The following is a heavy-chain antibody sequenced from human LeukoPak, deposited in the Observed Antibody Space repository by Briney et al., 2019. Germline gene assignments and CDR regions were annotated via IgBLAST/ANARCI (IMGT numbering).Heavy chain of an antibody. V-gene: IGHV1-18*01. J-gene: IGHJ4*02. CDR2: ISAYNGNT. D-gene: IGHD3-9*01. CDR1: GYTFTSYG. CDR3: AIAHYDILTGYPYFDY. Sequence: ASVKVSCKASGYTFTSYGISWVRQAPGQGLEWMGWISAYNGNTNYAQKLQGRVTMTTDTSTSTAYMELRSLRSDDTAVYYCAIAHYDILTGYPYFDYWGQGTLVTVSS.